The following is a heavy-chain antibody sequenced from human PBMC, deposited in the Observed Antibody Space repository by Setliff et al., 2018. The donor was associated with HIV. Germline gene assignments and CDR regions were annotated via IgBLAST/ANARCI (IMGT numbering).Heavy chain of an antibody. Sequence: GGSLRLSCAVSGFTFISYGMYWVRQAPGKGLEWVSLISWDGGSTYYADSVKGRFTISRDNSKNSLYLQMNSLRAEDTALYYCAKDRSHVAGFNFDYWGQGTLVTVSS. J-gene: IGHJ4*02. CDR2: ISWDGGST. CDR3: AKDRSHVAGFNFDY. D-gene: IGHD6-19*01. CDR1: GFTFISYG. V-gene: IGHV3-43D*04.